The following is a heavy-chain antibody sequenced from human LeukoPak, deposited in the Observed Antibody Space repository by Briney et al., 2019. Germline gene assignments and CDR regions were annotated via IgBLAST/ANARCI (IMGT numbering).Heavy chain of an antibody. D-gene: IGHD5-24*01. CDR3: ARSGGRDGYNFGY. V-gene: IGHV4-59*08. CDR1: GGSITSHY. CDR2: FYYSGST. J-gene: IGHJ4*02. Sequence: PSETLSLTCTVSGGSITSHYWSWIRQPPGKGRNGIGYFYYSGSTNYNPSLESRVTMSVDTSRTHLYLNLSSVTAADTAMYYCARSGGRDGYNFGYWGPGTLVTVSS.